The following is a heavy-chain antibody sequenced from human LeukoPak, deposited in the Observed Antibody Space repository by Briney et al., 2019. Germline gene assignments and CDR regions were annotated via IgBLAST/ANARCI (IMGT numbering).Heavy chain of an antibody. CDR3: ARDDSSSWYHNY. Sequence: PSETLSLTCAVYGGSFSGYYWSWIRQPPGKGLEWIGEINHSGSTDYNPSLKSRVTISVDTSKNQFSLKLSSVTAADTAVYYCARDDSSSWYHNYWGQGTLVTVSS. V-gene: IGHV4-34*01. D-gene: IGHD6-13*01. CDR1: GGSFSGYY. J-gene: IGHJ4*02. CDR2: INHSGST.